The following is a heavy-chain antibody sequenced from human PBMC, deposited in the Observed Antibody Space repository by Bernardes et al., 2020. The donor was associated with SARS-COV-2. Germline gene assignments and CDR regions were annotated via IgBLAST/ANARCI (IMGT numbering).Heavy chain of an antibody. CDR2: ISWNSGSI. V-gene: IGHV3-9*01. CDR3: AKEASVWYSSSWYYFDY. Sequence: GGTLRLSCAASGFTFDDYAMHWVRQAPGKGLEWVSGISWNSGSIGYADSVKGRFTISRDNAKNSLYLQMNSLRAEDTALYYCAKEASVWYSSSWYYFDYWGQGTLVTVSS. D-gene: IGHD6-13*01. J-gene: IGHJ4*02. CDR1: GFTFDDYA.